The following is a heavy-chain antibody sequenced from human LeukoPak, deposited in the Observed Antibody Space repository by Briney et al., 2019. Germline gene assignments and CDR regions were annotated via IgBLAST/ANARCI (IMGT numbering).Heavy chain of an antibody. Sequence: SETLSLTCSVSGGSISRYYWSWILQSPGKGLEWVGYIYYLGSTNYNPSLKSRVTISVDTSKNQFSLRLSSVTAADTAVYYCARNNPNSPTIDFWGQGTLVTVSS. CDR1: GGSISRYY. J-gene: IGHJ4*02. CDR3: ARNNPNSPTIDF. D-gene: IGHD1-14*01. V-gene: IGHV4-59*01. CDR2: IYYLGST.